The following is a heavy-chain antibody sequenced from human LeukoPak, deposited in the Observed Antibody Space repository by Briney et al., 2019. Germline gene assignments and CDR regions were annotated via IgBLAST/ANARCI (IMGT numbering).Heavy chain of an antibody. Sequence: ASVTVSCKPSGYTFTNYYIHWVRQAPGQGLEWMGRIDPNTGGTKSAKNFQGRVTMTRDTSISTAYMALSGLRSDDTAVYYCASLYDIVGTTVDYWGQGTLVAVSS. CDR1: GYTFTNYY. J-gene: IGHJ4*02. CDR2: IDPNTGGT. V-gene: IGHV1-2*06. CDR3: ASLYDIVGTTVDY. D-gene: IGHD1-26*01.